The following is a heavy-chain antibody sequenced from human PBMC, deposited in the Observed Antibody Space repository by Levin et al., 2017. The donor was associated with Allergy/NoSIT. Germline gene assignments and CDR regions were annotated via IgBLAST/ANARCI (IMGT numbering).Heavy chain of an antibody. CDR2: IYYSGST. Sequence: SQTLSLTCTVSGGSIRSGGYYWSWIRQHPGKGLEWIGYIYYSGSTYYNPSLKSRVTISVDTSKNQFSLKLSSVTAADTAVYYCASLMGYCSGGSCYRLFDYWGQGTLVTVSS. V-gene: IGHV4-31*03. CDR1: GGSIRSGGYY. CDR3: ASLMGYCSGGSCYRLFDY. J-gene: IGHJ4*02. D-gene: IGHD2-15*01.